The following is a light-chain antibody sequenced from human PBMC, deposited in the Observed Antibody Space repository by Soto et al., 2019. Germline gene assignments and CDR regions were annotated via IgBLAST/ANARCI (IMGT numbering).Light chain of an antibody. Sequence: QSVLTQPASVSGSPGQSITISCTGTSSDIGGHKYVSWYQHHPGKAPKVIIYEFSDRPSGISDRFSGSTSGNTASLTISGLQAEDEADYYCSSYTRSSTRVFGGGTKVTVL. J-gene: IGLJ3*02. CDR1: SSDIGGHKY. CDR3: SSYTRSSTRV. CDR2: EFS. V-gene: IGLV2-14*01.